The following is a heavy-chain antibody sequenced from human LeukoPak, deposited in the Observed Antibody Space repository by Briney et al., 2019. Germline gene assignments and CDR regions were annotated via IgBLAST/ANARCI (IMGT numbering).Heavy chain of an antibody. CDR1: GYTFTSYG. V-gene: IGHV1-18*01. CDR3: ARDRIQESYYYDSSGSRPFDY. Sequence: ASVKVSCKASGYTFTSYGISWVRQAPGQGLEWMGWISAHNGNTNYAQKLQGRVTMTTDTSTSTAYMELRSLRSDDTAVYYCARDRIQESYYYDSSGSRPFDYWGQGTLVTVSS. J-gene: IGHJ4*02. D-gene: IGHD3-22*01. CDR2: ISAHNGNT.